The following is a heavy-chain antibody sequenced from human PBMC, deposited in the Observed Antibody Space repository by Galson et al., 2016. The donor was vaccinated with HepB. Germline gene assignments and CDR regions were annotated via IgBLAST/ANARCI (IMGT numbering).Heavy chain of an antibody. CDR3: VQGSTAPAV. CDR2: ISRSGDST. CDR1: GFTFGSYG. Sequence: SLRLSCAASGFTFGSYGMTWVRQAPGKGLEVVSSISRSGDSTDYAGSVKGRFTISRDNSKNTLSLQMNSLTADDTAIYYCVQGSTAPAVWGKGTTVTVSS. D-gene: IGHD2-2*01. J-gene: IGHJ6*04. V-gene: IGHV3-23*01.